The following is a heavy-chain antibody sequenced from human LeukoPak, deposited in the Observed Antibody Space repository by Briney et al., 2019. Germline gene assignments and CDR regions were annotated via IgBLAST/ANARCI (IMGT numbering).Heavy chain of an antibody. CDR3: AKGHYTDV. Sequence: GGALRHSFAASGFTFSSSGMHWVRQAPGRGLEWVGVISYDGSHKYYVDSVKGRFTISRDNSKNTLYLQMNSLRAEDTAVYYCAKGHYTDVWGKGTTVTVPS. J-gene: IGHJ6*03. CDR2: ISYDGSHK. V-gene: IGHV3-30*18. CDR1: GFTFSSSG.